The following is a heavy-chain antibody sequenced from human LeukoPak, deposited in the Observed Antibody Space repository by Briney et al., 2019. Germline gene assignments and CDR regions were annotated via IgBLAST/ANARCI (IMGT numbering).Heavy chain of an antibody. CDR1: GVSISSYY. D-gene: IGHD4/OR15-4a*01. V-gene: IGHV4-59*01. Sequence: SETLSLTCTVSGVSISSYYWSWIRQPPGKGLEWIGYIYYSGSTNYNPSLKSRVTISVDTSKNQFSLKLSSVTAADTAVYYCARELGTTMVRWFDPWGQGTLVTVSS. CDR2: IYYSGST. CDR3: ARELGTTMVRWFDP. J-gene: IGHJ5*02.